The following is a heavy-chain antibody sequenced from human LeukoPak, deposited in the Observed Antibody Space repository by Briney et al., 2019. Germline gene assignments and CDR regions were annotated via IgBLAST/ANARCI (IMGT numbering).Heavy chain of an antibody. CDR2: ISYDGSNK. CDR3: AKNTYYYDSSGYFY. Sequence: PGRSLRPSCAASGFTFSSYGMHWVRQAPGKRLEWVAVISYDGSNKYYADSVKGRFTISRDSSKNTLYLQMNSLRAEDTAVYYCAKNTYYYDSSGYFYWGQGTLVTVSS. J-gene: IGHJ4*02. V-gene: IGHV3-30*18. D-gene: IGHD3-22*01. CDR1: GFTFSSYG.